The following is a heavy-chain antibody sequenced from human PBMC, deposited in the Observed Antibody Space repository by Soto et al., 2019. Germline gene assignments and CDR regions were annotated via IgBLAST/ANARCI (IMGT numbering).Heavy chain of an antibody. J-gene: IGHJ6*02. V-gene: IGHV4-30-2*06. CDR3: ARDNILGILYGGMDV. Sequence: SETLSLTCSVSGGSVTNGRSSWNWIRQSPGKGLEWIAYIYHSGSTYYNPSLRSRVTISVDRSENQFSLKLSSVTAADTAVYYCARDNILGILYGGMDVWGQGTTVTVSS. CDR1: GGSVTNGRSS. D-gene: IGHD3-3*01. CDR2: IYHSGST.